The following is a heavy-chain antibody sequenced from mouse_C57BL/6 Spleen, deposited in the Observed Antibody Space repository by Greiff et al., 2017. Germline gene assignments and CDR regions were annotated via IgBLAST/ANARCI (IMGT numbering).Heavy chain of an antibody. Sequence: EVKVVESGGGLVQPGGSLSLSCAASGFTFTDYYMSWVRQPPGKALEWLGFIRNKANGYTTEYSASVKGRFTISRDNSQSILYLQMNALRAEDSATYYCARPPNWAGFDYWGQGTTLTVSS. V-gene: IGHV7-3*01. J-gene: IGHJ2*01. CDR1: GFTFTDYY. CDR3: ARPPNWAGFDY. CDR2: IRNKANGYTT. D-gene: IGHD4-1*01.